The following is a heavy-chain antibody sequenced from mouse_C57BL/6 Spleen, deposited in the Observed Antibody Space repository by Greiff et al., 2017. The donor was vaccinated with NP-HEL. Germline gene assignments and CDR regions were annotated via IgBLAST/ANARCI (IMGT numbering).Heavy chain of an antibody. CDR1: GYSFTSYY. Sequence: VKLVESGPELVKPGASVKISCKASGYSFTSYYIHWVKQRPGQGLEWIGWIYPGSGNTKYNEKFKGKATLTADTSSSTAYMQLSSLTSEDSAVYYCARGRDYFDYWGQGTTLTVSS. CDR3: ARGRDYFDY. V-gene: IGHV1-66*01. J-gene: IGHJ2*01. CDR2: IYPGSGNT.